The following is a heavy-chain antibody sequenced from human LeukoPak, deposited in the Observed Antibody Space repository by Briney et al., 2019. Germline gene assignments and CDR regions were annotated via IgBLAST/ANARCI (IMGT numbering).Heavy chain of an antibody. Sequence: SQTLSPTCAVSGGSISSGGYSWSWIRQPPGKGLEWIGYIYHSGSTYYNPSLKSRVTISVDRSKNQFSLKLSSVTAADTAVYYCARVTHSGFDYWGQGTLVTVSS. D-gene: IGHD6-19*01. CDR1: GGSISSGGYS. V-gene: IGHV4-30-2*01. CDR2: IYHSGST. CDR3: ARVTHSGFDY. J-gene: IGHJ4*02.